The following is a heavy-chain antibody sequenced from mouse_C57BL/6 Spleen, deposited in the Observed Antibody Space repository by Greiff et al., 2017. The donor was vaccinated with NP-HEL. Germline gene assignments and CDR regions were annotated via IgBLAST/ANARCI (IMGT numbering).Heavy chain of an antibody. CDR2: IYPGDGDT. CDR3: ARWGGTSFAY. V-gene: IGHV1-82*01. J-gene: IGHJ3*01. CDR1: GYAFSSSW. D-gene: IGHD3-3*01. Sequence: VMLVESGPELVKPGASVKISCKASGYAFSSSWMNWVKQRPGKGLEWIGRIYPGDGDTNYNGKFKGKATLTADKSSSTAYMQLSSLTSEDSAVYFCARWGGTSFAYWGQGTLVTVSA.